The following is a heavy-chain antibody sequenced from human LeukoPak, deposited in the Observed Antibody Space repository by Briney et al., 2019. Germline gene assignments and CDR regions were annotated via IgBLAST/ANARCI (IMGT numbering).Heavy chain of an antibody. CDR2: ISGMGGST. V-gene: IGHV3-23*01. CDR3: AKSLGYCSSTSCTLPEEDAFDI. CDR1: GFTFRSYA. J-gene: IGHJ3*02. D-gene: IGHD2-2*01. Sequence: PGGSLRLSCAASGFTFRSYAMSWVRQAPGRGLGWVSAISGMGGSTNYADSVKGRFTISRDNSKNTLYLQMNSLRAEDTAVYYCAKSLGYCSSTSCTLPEEDAFDIWGQGTMVTVSS.